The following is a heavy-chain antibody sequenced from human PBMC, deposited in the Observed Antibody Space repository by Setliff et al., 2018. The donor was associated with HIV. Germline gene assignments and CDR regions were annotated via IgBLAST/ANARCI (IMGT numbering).Heavy chain of an antibody. J-gene: IGHJ4*02. Sequence: PSETLSLTCNVSGGSITNFYWSWIRQPPGKGLEWIGYIYNPGSTNFNPSLQSRVSMSLDTSRNQITLRLNSVTAADTAVYYCARIDPSKFWSLDYWGRGTLVTVSS. CDR1: GGSITNFY. CDR2: IYNPGST. V-gene: IGHV4-4*09. CDR3: ARIDPSKFWSLDY. D-gene: IGHD2-8*02.